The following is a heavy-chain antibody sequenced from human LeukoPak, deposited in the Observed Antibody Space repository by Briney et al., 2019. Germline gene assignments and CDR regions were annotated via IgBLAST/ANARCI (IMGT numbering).Heavy chain of an antibody. CDR3: AIITVVKGYDY. V-gene: IGHV4-61*02. J-gene: IGHJ4*02. CDR1: GGSISSGSYY. CDR2: IYTSGST. D-gene: IGHD4-23*01. Sequence: PSETLSLTCTVSGGSISSGSYYWSWIRQPAGKGLEWIGRIYTSGSTNYNPSLKSRVTISVDMSKNQFSLKLSSVTAADTAVYYCAIITVVKGYDYWGQGTLVTVSS.